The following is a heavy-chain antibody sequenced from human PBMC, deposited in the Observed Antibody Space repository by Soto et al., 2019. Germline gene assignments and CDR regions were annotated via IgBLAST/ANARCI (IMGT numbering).Heavy chain of an antibody. CDR1: GFMFNKYA. V-gene: IGHV1-3*01. CDR3: ARDWSEQAVAGSPLLPH. D-gene: IGHD6-19*01. CDR2: INGGNGNT. Sequence: QVQLVQSGAEVKKPGASLNISCTASGFMFNKYALHWVRQAPGQRPEWMGWINGGNGNTRYSEKFQGRVTITRDTSASTIIYLALSGLSSEYTAIYFCARDWSEQAVAGSPLLPHGGQGTLVAVSS. J-gene: IGHJ4*02.